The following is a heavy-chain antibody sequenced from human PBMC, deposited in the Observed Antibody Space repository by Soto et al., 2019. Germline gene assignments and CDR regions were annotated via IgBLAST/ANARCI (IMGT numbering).Heavy chain of an antibody. J-gene: IGHJ4*02. CDR2: IKTKTNVGTR. Sequence: EVQLLESGGGLVKPGGSLRLSCAASGFPFSDAWMSWVRQAPGKGLEWVARIKTKTNVGTRDYAAPVKGRFTISRDDSKNTLYLPMNSMKTEDTAVYYCTAFNILTGSNFDSWGQGTLVTVSS. CDR1: GFPFSDAW. D-gene: IGHD3-9*01. CDR3: TAFNILTGSNFDS. V-gene: IGHV3-15*01.